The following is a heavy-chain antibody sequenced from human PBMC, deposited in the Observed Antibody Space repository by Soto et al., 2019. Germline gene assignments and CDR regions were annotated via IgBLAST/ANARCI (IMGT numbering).Heavy chain of an antibody. CDR3: ARGSRYGNDP. CDR2: IYHSGST. J-gene: IGHJ5*02. CDR1: GGSISSGGYS. D-gene: IGHD4-17*01. V-gene: IGHV4-30-2*01. Sequence: PSETLSLTCAVSGGSISSGGYSWSWIRQPPGKGLEWIGYIYHSGSTYYNPSLKSRVTISVDRSKNQFSLKLSSVTAADTAVYYCARGSRYGNDPWGQGTLVTSSS.